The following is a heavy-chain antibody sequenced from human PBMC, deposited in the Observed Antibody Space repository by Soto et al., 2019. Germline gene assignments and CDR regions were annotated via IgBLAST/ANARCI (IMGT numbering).Heavy chain of an antibody. CDR2: IYNSGST. D-gene: IGHD3-10*01. CDR3: ARSFNYVVRGMTYYYMDA. Sequence: PSETLSLTCTVSGGSISSYYWSWIRQPPGKGLEWIGFIYNSGSTNYNPSLKSRLTISVDTSKNQFSLKLSSVTAADTAVYYCARSFNYVVRGMTYYYMDAWGKGTTVTVSS. CDR1: GGSISSYY. J-gene: IGHJ6*03. V-gene: IGHV4-59*01.